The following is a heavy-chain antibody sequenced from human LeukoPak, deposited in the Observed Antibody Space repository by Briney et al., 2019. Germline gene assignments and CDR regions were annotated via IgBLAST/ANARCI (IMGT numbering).Heavy chain of an antibody. D-gene: IGHD3-10*01. CDR3: ARDENMVRGGPRPY. CDR2: ISDSGGST. Sequence: GGSLRLSCAASGFTFSSYAMSWVRQAPGKWLEWVSGISDSGGSTYYADSVKGRFTISRDNSKNTLHLQMNSLRAEDTAAYYCARDENMVRGGPRPYWGQGTLVTISS. J-gene: IGHJ4*02. CDR1: GFTFSSYA. V-gene: IGHV3-23*01.